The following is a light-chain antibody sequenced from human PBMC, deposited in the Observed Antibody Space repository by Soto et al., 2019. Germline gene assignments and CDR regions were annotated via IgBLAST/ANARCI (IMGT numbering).Light chain of an antibody. CDR2: GAT. Sequence: IVLTQSPGTLSLSPGERATLSCRASQSFSTSYLAWYQQKPGQAPRLLIYGATSRATGIPDRFSGSGSGTDFTLTISRLEPEDFATYYCLQHNTYPLSFGGGTKV. J-gene: IGKJ4*01. V-gene: IGKV3-20*01. CDR3: LQHNTYPLS. CDR1: QSFSTSY.